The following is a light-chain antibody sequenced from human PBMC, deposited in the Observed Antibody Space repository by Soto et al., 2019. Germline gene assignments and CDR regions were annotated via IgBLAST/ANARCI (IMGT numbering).Light chain of an antibody. CDR3: SSYSSANTLGV. V-gene: IGLV2-14*01. Sequence: QSALTQPASVSGSPGQSITISCTGTSSDVGGYSYVSWYQQHPGKAPKLIIYDVFSRPSGVSTRFSGSKPGNTASLTISGLQADDEANYYCSSYSSANTLGVFGGGTKFTVL. J-gene: IGLJ2*01. CDR2: DVF. CDR1: SSDVGGYSY.